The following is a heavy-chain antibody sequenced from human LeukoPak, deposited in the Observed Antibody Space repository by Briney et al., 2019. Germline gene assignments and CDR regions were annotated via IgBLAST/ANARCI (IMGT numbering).Heavy chain of an antibody. V-gene: IGHV3-7*03. CDR1: GFTFSSYW. D-gene: IGHD1-1*01. Sequence: GSLRLSSAASGFTFSSYWMSWVRQPPGKGLEWVANIKQEGNKKYYVDSVKGRFTISRDNAKNSLYLQMNSLRAEDTAVYYCARDRAVQYNWNDVPGDYWGQGTLVTVSS. J-gene: IGHJ4*02. CDR2: IKQEGNKK. CDR3: ARDRAVQYNWNDVPGDY.